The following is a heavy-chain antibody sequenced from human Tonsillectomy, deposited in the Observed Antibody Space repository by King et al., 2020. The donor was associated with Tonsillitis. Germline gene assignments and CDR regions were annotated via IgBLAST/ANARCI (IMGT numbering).Heavy chain of an antibody. CDR1: GFSFSTYD. V-gene: IGHV3-13*01. J-gene: IGHJ6*02. D-gene: IGHD6-25*01. CDR3: ARAPPNPVADGFYYYYYGMDV. Sequence: VQLVESGGGLVQPGGSLTLSCTASGFSFSTYDMYWVRQATGKGLEWVSAIGTAADTHYAGSVEGRFTISRENARNSLYLQMNSLRAGDTAVYFCARAPPNPVADGFYYYYYGMDVWGQGTTVTVSS. CDR2: IGTAADT.